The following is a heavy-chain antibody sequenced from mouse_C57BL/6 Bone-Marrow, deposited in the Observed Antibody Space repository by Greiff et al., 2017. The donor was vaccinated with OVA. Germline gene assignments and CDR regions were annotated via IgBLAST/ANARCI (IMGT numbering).Heavy chain of an antibody. Sequence: QVQLKESGPELVKPGASVKISCKASGYAFSSSWMNWVKQRPGKGLEWIGRIYPGDGDTNYNGKFKGKATLTADKSSSTAYMQRSSLTSEDSAVYFCARSSYGSSYDWYFDVWGTGTTVTVSS. CDR2: IYPGDGDT. J-gene: IGHJ1*03. D-gene: IGHD1-1*01. CDR3: ARSSYGSSYDWYFDV. CDR1: GYAFSSSW. V-gene: IGHV1-82*01.